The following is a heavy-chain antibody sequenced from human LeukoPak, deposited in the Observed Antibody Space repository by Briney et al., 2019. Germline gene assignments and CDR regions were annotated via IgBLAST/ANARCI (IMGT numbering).Heavy chain of an antibody. V-gene: IGHV4-30-2*01. J-gene: IGHJ4*02. CDR2: IYHSGST. CDR3: ARVFYDSTFDY. Sequence: SQTLSLTCAVSGGSISSGGYSWSWIRQPPGKGLEWIGYIYHSGSTYYNPSLKSRVTISVDRSKNQFSLKLNSVTAADTAVYYCARVFYDSTFDYWGQGTLVTVSS. CDR1: GGSISSGGYS. D-gene: IGHD5/OR15-5a*01.